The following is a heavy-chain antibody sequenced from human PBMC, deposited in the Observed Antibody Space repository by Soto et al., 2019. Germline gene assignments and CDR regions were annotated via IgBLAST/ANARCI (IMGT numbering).Heavy chain of an antibody. CDR2: IYWNDDK. D-gene: IGHD1-26*01. Sequence: SGPTLLNPTQTLTLTCTLSGFSHSNSGVAVGWIRQPPGQALEWLGHIYWNDDKYYSTSLKSRLSLSKDTSKNQVVLTMTNVDPLDTGTYYCARLLSAALFSYDLWGQGTLVTVSS. V-gene: IGHV2-5*01. J-gene: IGHJ5*02. CDR3: ARLLSAALFSYDL. CDR1: GFSHSNSGVA.